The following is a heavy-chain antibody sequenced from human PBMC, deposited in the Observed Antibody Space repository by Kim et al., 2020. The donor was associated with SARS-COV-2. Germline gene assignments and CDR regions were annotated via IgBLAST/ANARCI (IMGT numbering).Heavy chain of an antibody. CDR1: GYTFTMNA. CDR2: INTDTGNP. CDR3: TRVIWGTYRYTDY. D-gene: IGHD3-16*02. Sequence: ASVKVSCKASGYTFTMNAISWVRQAPGQGLEWTGWINTDTGNPTYAQAFTRRFVFSVDTSVTTAYLQISSLEPEDTALYYCTRVIWGTYRYTDYWGQGTL. V-gene: IGHV7-4-1*02. J-gene: IGHJ4*02.